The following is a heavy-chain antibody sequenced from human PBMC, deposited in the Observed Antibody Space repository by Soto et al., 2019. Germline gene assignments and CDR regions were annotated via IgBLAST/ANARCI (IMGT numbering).Heavy chain of an antibody. D-gene: IGHD3-22*01. CDR1: GFTFSSYG. V-gene: IGHV3-30*18. CDR3: AKDLFDGYYDSSGYPLFDY. CDR2: ISYDGSNK. J-gene: IGHJ4*02. Sequence: GGSLRLSCAASGFTFSSYGMHWVRQAPGKGLEWVAVISYDGSNKYYADSVKGRFTISRDNSKNTRYLQMNSLRAEDTAVYYCAKDLFDGYYDSSGYPLFDYWGQGTLVTVSS.